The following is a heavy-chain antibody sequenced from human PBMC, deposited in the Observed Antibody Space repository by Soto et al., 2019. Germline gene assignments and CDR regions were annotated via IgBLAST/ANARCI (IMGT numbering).Heavy chain of an antibody. J-gene: IGHJ4*02. CDR2: INHSGST. V-gene: IGHV4-34*01. D-gene: IGHD6-6*01. CDR1: GGSFSGYY. CDR3: ATEYSNSPEAFDF. Sequence: PSETLSLTCAVYGGSFSGYYGSWIRQPPGKGLEWIGEINHSGSTTYNPSLKSRVTISLDTSRNHFSLSLNSVTAADTAVFYCATEYSNSPEAFDFWGRGTLVTVSS.